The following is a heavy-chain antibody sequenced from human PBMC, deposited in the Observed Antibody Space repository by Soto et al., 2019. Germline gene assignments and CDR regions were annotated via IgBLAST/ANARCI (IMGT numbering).Heavy chain of an antibody. CDR1: GGSISSYY. CDR3: ARQKENYYYYYGMDV. J-gene: IGHJ6*02. CDR2: IYYSGST. V-gene: IGHV4-59*08. Sequence: QVQLQESGPGLVKPSETLSLTCTVSGGSISSYYWSWIRQPPGKGLEWIGYIYYSGSTNYNPSLKSRVTISVDTSKTQFSLKLSAVTAADTAVYYCARQKENYYYYYGMDVWGQGTTVTVSS.